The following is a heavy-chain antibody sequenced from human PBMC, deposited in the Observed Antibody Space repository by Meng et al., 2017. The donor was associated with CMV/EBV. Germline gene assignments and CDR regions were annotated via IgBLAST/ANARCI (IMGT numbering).Heavy chain of an antibody. V-gene: IGHV3-21*01. Sequence: GESLILSCAASGFTFSSDSMNWVRQAPGKGLEWVSFISSSSSYIYYADSVKGRFTISRDNAKNSLYLQMNSLRAEDTAVYYCARDAKYYYDSSGYPSTGRGIDPWGQGTLVTVSS. CDR3: ARDAKYYYDSSGYPSTGRGIDP. D-gene: IGHD3-22*01. CDR1: GFTFSSDS. CDR2: ISSSSSYI. J-gene: IGHJ5*02.